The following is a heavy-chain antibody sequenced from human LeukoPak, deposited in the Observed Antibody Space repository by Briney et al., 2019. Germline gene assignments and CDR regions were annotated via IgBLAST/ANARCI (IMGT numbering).Heavy chain of an antibody. CDR2: ISYDGSNK. CDR1: GLTFSSYA. Sequence: PGGSLRLSCAASGLTFSSYAMHWVRQAPGKGLEWVAVISYDGSNKYYADSVKGRFTISRDNSKNTLYLQMNSLRAEDTAVYYCAQNGLYYDILTGYFDYWGQGTLVTVSS. D-gene: IGHD3-9*01. J-gene: IGHJ4*02. CDR3: AQNGLYYDILTGYFDY. V-gene: IGHV3-30-3*01.